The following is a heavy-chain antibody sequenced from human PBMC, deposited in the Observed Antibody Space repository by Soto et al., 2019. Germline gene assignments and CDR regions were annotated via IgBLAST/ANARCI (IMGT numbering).Heavy chain of an antibody. J-gene: IGHJ5*02. V-gene: IGHV2-5*02. D-gene: IGHD5-12*01. CDR1: GFSLSTSGVG. Sequence: QITLKESGPTLVKPTQTLTLTCTFSGFSLSTSGVGVGWIRQPPGKALEWLALIYWDDDKRYSPSLKSSITITKDSSKNQLARTSTPMDSVYTATYYCAFRRGYCGYKYCSDPWGQGTLVTVSP. CDR3: AFRRGYCGYKYCSDP. CDR2: IYWDDDK.